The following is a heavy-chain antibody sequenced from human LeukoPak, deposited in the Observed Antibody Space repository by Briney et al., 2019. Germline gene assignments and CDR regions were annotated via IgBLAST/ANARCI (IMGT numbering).Heavy chain of an antibody. Sequence: GGSLRLSCAASGFTVSSNYMSWVREAPGKGLEWVSVIYSGGDTFSDSVKGRFTISRDNSKNTLYLQLHSLRAEDTAVYYCATGREGPSLDHWGQGTLVTVSS. CDR1: GFTVSSNY. V-gene: IGHV3-66*01. CDR2: IYSGGDT. CDR3: ATGREGPSLDH. J-gene: IGHJ4*02. D-gene: IGHD1-26*01.